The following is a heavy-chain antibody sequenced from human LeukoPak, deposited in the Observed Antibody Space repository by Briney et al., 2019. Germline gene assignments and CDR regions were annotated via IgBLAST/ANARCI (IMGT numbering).Heavy chain of an antibody. CDR1: GFTFSSYG. V-gene: IGHV3-33*01. CDR3: AREQGQQWRRFDS. J-gene: IGHJ4*02. Sequence: SGGSLRLSCAASGFTFSSYGMHWVRQAPGKGLEWVAVIWYDGSNKYYADSVKGRFTISRDNSENTLYLQMDSLTTEDTGVYYCAREQGQQWRRFDSWGQGSPVTVSS. CDR2: IWYDGSNK. D-gene: IGHD6-19*01.